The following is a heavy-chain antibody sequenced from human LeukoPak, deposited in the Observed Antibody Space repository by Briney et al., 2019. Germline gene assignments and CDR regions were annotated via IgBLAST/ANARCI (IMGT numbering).Heavy chain of an antibody. J-gene: IGHJ4*02. CDR2: STGSGGST. CDR1: GFTFSSFA. D-gene: IGHD3-10*01. V-gene: IGHV3-23*01. CDR3: AKEHQVRGVILIGDFNY. Sequence: GGSLRLSCAASGFTFSSFAMSWVRQAPGKGLEWVSGSTGSGGSTYYADSVKGRFTISRDNSKNTLYLQMNSLRAEDTALYYCAKEHQVRGVILIGDFNYWGQGTLVTVSS.